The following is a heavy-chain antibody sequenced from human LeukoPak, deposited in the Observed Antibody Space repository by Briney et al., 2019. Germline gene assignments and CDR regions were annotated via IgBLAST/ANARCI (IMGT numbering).Heavy chain of an antibody. V-gene: IGHV3-23*01. D-gene: IGHD6-19*01. CDR2: IRGSGGGT. Sequence: GGSLRLSCAASGFTFNSYAMSWVRQAPGKGLGWVSAIRGSGGGTYYADSVKGRFPISRDNSKNTLYLQMNSLRDEDTALYYCAKAGIGVVGYFDYWGQGTLVTVSS. CDR3: AKAGIGVVGYFDY. CDR1: GFTFNSYA. J-gene: IGHJ4*02.